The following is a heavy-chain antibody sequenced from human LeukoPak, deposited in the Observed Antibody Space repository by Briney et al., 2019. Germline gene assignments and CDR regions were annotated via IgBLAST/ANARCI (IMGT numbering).Heavy chain of an antibody. J-gene: IGHJ4*02. V-gene: IGHV3-23*01. CDR3: AKVWYYGSGSSY. CDR1: GFTFSSYA. D-gene: IGHD3-10*01. CDR2: ISGSGGST. Sequence: GGSLRLSCAASGFTFSSYAMSWVRQAPGMGLEWVSAISGSGGSTYYADSVKGRFTISRDNSKNTLYLQMNSLRAEDTAVYYCAKVWYYGSGSSYWGQGTLVTVSS.